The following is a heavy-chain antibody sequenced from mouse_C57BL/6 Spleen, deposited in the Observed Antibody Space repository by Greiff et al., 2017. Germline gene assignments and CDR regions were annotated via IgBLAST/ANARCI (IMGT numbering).Heavy chain of an antibody. CDR3: TRAYYDCDEPFAY. V-gene: IGHV14-1*01. J-gene: IGHJ3*01. CDR1: GFNIKDYY. Sequence: VQLQQSGAELVRPGASVKLSCTASGFNIKDYYMHWVKQRPEQGLEWIGRIDPEDGDTEYAPKFQGKATMTADTSSNTAYLQLSSLTSEDTAVYYCTRAYYDCDEPFAYWGQGTLVTVSA. D-gene: IGHD2-4*01. CDR2: IDPEDGDT.